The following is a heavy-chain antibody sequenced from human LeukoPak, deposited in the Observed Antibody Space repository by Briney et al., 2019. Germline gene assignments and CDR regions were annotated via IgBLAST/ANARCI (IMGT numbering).Heavy chain of an antibody. CDR1: GFNFSDYY. V-gene: IGHV3-11*04. Sequence: GGSLRLSCAASGFNFSDYYMNWIRQAPGKGLEWVSYISTSGSTKYYADSVKGRFTISRDNAKNTLYVEMNSLRAEDTAVYYCAILRGAVTGMDVWGKGTTVTVSS. J-gene: IGHJ6*04. CDR3: AILRGAVTGMDV. CDR2: ISTSGSTK. D-gene: IGHD3-16*02.